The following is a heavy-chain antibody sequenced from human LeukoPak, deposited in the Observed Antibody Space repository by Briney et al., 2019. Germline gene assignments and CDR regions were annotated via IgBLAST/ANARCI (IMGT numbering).Heavy chain of an antibody. Sequence: PGRSLRLSCAASGFTFSSYGMHWVRQAPGKGLEWVAVISYDGSNKYYADSVKGRFTISRDNSKNTLYLQMNSLRAEDTAVYYCAKELLSIGPIDYWGQGTLVTVSS. V-gene: IGHV3-30*18. CDR2: ISYDGSNK. J-gene: IGHJ4*02. CDR3: AKELLSIGPIDY. CDR1: GFTFSSYG. D-gene: IGHD5/OR15-5a*01.